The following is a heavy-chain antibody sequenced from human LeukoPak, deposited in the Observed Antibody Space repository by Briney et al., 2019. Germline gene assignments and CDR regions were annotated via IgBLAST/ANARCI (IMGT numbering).Heavy chain of an antibody. J-gene: IGHJ4*02. CDR3: ARDLGGFSTI. D-gene: IGHD6-13*01. V-gene: IGHV4-59*01. CDR2: TYYSGSA. CDR1: GXSISSYY. Sequence: SETLSLTWTVSGXSISSYYRSWIRQPPGKGLEWFGTTYYSGSANNNPSLKSRVTISVDTSKKQFSLRLTSVTAADTAVYYCARDLGGFSTIWGQGTLVTVSS.